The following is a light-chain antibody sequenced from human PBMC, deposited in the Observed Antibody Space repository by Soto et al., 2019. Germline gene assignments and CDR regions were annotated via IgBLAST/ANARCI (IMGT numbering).Light chain of an antibody. Sequence: QSVLTQSPSGSGAPGQRASISCTGTSSNIGAGFDVHWYQQLPATAPKLLIYGNNNRPSGVPDRFSGSKSGTSASLAITGLQAEDEADYYCQSYDTSLSGGSVFGTGTKVTVL. CDR2: GNN. CDR1: SSNIGAGFD. CDR3: QSYDTSLSGGSV. V-gene: IGLV1-40*01. J-gene: IGLJ1*01.